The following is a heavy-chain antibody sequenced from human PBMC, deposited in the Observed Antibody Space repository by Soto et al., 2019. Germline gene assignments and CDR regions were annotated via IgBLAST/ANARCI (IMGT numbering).Heavy chain of an antibody. Sequence: QVQLVESGGGVVQPGRSLRLSCAASGFTFSSYGMHWVRQAPGKGLEWVAVIWYDGSNKYYADSVKGRFTISRDNSKNTLYLQMNSLRAEDTAVYYCARDQAVVVVAQKYDYMDVWGKGTTVTVSS. CDR2: IWYDGSNK. CDR1: GFTFSSYG. D-gene: IGHD2-15*01. J-gene: IGHJ6*03. CDR3: ARDQAVVVVAQKYDYMDV. V-gene: IGHV3-33*01.